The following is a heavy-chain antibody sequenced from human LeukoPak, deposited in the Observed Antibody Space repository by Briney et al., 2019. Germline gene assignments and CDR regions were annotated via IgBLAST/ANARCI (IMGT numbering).Heavy chain of an antibody. Sequence: GGSLRLSCAASGFTFDDYAMRWVRQAPGKGLEWVSGINWNGGSTGYADSVKGRFTISRDNAKNSLYLQMNSLRAEDTALYYCAKSPASMVRGVNFDYWGQGTLVTVSS. V-gene: IGHV3-20*04. D-gene: IGHD3-10*01. CDR2: INWNGGST. CDR1: GFTFDDYA. CDR3: AKSPASMVRGVNFDY. J-gene: IGHJ4*02.